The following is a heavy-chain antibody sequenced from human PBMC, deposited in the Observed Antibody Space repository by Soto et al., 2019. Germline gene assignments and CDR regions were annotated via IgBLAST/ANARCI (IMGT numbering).Heavy chain of an antibody. V-gene: IGHV1-18*01. CDR1: GYTFTNYG. Sequence: QVQLLQSGAEVKKPGASVKVSCKASGYTFTNYGITWVRQAPGERLEWMGWISAYNRDTHHTHKLQGRVTTTTDTPASTAYMDLRGLRSDDTAVYYCARVRQLVGYFDYYMDVWGKGTTVTVSS. CDR3: ARVRQLVGYFDYYMDV. J-gene: IGHJ6*03. CDR2: ISAYNRDT. D-gene: IGHD6-6*01.